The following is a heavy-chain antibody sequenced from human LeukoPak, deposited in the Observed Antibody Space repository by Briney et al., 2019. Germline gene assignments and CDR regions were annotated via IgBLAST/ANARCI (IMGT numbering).Heavy chain of an antibody. Sequence: TSETLSLTCAVYGGSFSGYYWSWIRQPPGKGLEWIGEINHSGSTNYNPSLKSRVTISVDTSKNQFSLTLSSVTAADPAVYYCARDTSMVRGVIEVFDYWGQGTLVTVSS. CDR2: INHSGST. V-gene: IGHV4-34*01. D-gene: IGHD3-10*01. CDR3: ARDTSMVRGVIEVFDY. J-gene: IGHJ4*02. CDR1: GGSFSGYY.